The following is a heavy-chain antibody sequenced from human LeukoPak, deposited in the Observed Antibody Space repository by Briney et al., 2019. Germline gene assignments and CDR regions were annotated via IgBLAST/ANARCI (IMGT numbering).Heavy chain of an antibody. V-gene: IGHV3-30*04. CDR1: GFTFSSYA. CDR3: ASPYDSSGTHYFDY. D-gene: IGHD3-22*01. CDR2: ISYDGSNK. J-gene: IGHJ4*02. Sequence: PGGSLRLSCAASGFTFSSYAMHWVRQAPGKGLEWVAVISYDGSNKYYADSVKGRFTISRDNSKNTLYLQMNSLRAEDTAVYYCASPYDSSGTHYFDYWGQGTLVTVSS.